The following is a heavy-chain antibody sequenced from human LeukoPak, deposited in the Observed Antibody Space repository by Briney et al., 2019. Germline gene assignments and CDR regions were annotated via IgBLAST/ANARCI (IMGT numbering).Heavy chain of an antibody. CDR3: XXXXXXXXXXXXXXY. CDR1: A. V-gene: IGHV3-23*01. J-gene: IGHJ4*02. Sequence: AXXWGRQAPGXGXXXXXAISGSGGSTYYADSVKGRFTISRDXXKNTLYLQMNRLRAEDTAVYYCXXXXXXXXXXXXXXYWGQGXXVTVSS. CDR2: ISGSGGST.